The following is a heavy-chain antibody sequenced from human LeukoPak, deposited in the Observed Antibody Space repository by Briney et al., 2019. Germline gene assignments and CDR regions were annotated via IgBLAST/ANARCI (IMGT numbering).Heavy chain of an antibody. CDR1: GFTLSSYW. CDR2: INSDGSIT. J-gene: IGHJ5*02. V-gene: IGHV3-74*01. CDR3: ARINWLDP. Sequence: GGSLRLSCVASGFTLSSYWMHWVRQAPGKGLVWVSRINSDGSITTYADSVKGRFTISRDNAKKSLYLQMNSLRAEDTAVYYCARINWLDPWGQGTLVTVSS.